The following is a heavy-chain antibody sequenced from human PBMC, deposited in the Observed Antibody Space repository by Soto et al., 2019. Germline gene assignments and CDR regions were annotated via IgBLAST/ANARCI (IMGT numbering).Heavy chain of an antibody. J-gene: IGHJ6*02. Sequence: QVQLVQSGAEVKKPGASVKVSCKASGYTFTSYGISWVRQAPGQGLEWMGWISAYNGNTNYAQKLQGRVTMTTDTSTSTAYMELRSLRSDDTAVYYCARDSGEYGDYVGHYYYYYGMDVWGQGTTVTVSS. D-gene: IGHD4-17*01. CDR3: ARDSGEYGDYVGHYYYYYGMDV. CDR2: ISAYNGNT. V-gene: IGHV1-18*01. CDR1: GYTFTSYG.